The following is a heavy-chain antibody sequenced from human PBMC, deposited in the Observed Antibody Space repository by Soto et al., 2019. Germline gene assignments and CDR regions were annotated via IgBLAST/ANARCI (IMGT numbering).Heavy chain of an antibody. V-gene: IGHV3-9*01. CDR1: GFTFDDYA. CDR2: ISWNSGSI. CDR3: AKDIQDSSGWSTFDY. D-gene: IGHD6-19*01. J-gene: IGHJ4*02. Sequence: GGPLRLSCAASGFTFDDYAMHWVRQAPGKGLEWVSGISWNSGSIGYADSVKGRFTISRDNAKNSLYLQMNSLRAEDTALYYCAKDIQDSSGWSTFDYWGQGTLVTVSS.